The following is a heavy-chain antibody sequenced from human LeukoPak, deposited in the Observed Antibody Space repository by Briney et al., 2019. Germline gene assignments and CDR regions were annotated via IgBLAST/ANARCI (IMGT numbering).Heavy chain of an antibody. V-gene: IGHV3-7*01. CDR1: GFTFSSYE. CDR2: IKPDGSET. Sequence: GGSLRLSCAASGFTFSSYEMNWVRQAPGKGLEWVANIKPDGSETFYVDSVKGRFTISRDNAKSSLYLQMNSLRAEDTAVYYCARDRPSYGDYWSYYYYMDVWGKGTTVTVSS. D-gene: IGHD4-17*01. J-gene: IGHJ6*03. CDR3: ARDRPSYGDYWSYYYYMDV.